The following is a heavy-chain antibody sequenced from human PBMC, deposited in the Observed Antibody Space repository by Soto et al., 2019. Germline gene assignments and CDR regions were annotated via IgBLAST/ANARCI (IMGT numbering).Heavy chain of an antibody. CDR2: IDPSDSYT. D-gene: IGHD6-19*01. CDR3: ASLSSGWSNDDAFDI. CDR1: GYSFTSYW. J-gene: IGHJ3*02. Sequence: EVQLVQSGAEVKKPGESLRISCKGSGYSFTSYWISWVRQMPGKGLEWMGRIDPSDSYTNYSPSFQGHVTISADKSISTAYLQWSSLKASDTAMYSCASLSSGWSNDDAFDIWGQGTMVTVSS. V-gene: IGHV5-10-1*03.